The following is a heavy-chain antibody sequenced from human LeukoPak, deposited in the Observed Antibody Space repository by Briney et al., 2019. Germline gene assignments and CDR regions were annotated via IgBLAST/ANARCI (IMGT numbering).Heavy chain of an antibody. D-gene: IGHD1-14*01. CDR2: MNPNSGNT. J-gene: IGHJ3*02. Sequence: ASVKVSCKASGYTFTSYGISWVRQAPGQGLEWMGWMNPNSGNTGYAQKFQGRVTMTRNTSISTAYMELSSLRSEGTAVYYCARHPRPRAFDIWGQGTMVTVSS. CDR3: ARHPRPRAFDI. V-gene: IGHV1-8*02. CDR1: GYTFTSYG.